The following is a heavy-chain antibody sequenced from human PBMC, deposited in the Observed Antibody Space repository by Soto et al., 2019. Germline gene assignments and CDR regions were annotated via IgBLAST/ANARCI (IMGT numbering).Heavy chain of an antibody. V-gene: IGHV4-39*01. D-gene: IGHD3-10*01. CDR1: GGSISSSSYY. CDR3: ASLPDWGSGSN. J-gene: IGHJ4*02. Sequence: QLQLQESGPGLVKPSETLSLTCTVSGGSISSSSYYWSWIRQPPGKGLEWIGSIYYSGSTYYNPALKSRVTISVDTSKNQFSLRLSSVTAADTAIYYCASLPDWGSGSNWGQGTLVTVSS. CDR2: IYYSGST.